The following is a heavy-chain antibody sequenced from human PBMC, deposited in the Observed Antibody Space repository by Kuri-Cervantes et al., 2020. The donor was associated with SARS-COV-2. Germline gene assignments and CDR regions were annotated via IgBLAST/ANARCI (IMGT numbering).Heavy chain of an antibody. J-gene: IGHJ4*02. Sequence: SETLSLTCAVSGGSISSSNWWSWVRQPPGEGLEWIGEIYHSGSTNYNPSLKSRVTISVDTSKNQFSLKLSSVTAADTAVYYCARHRYSSSWSGLGYFDYWGQGTLVTVSS. CDR2: IYHSGST. V-gene: IGHV4-4*02. D-gene: IGHD6-13*01. CDR1: GGSISSSNW. CDR3: ARHRYSSSWSGLGYFDY.